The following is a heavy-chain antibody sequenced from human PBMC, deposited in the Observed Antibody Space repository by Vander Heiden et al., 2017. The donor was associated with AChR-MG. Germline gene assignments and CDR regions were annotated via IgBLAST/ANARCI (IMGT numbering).Heavy chain of an antibody. J-gene: IGHJ2*01. V-gene: IGHV1-24*01. CDR3: ATDYPVVATAINLGWYFDL. Sequence: QVHLVQSGAEVKKPGASVKVSCKVSGHTLRDLSMHWVRQVPGKGLEWMGGFDPEDGERIYAQKFQGRVTMTEDTSTDTAYMELKSLRSEDTAVYFCATDYPVVATAINLGWYFDLWGRGTLVTVSS. CDR1: GHTLRDLS. CDR2: FDPEDGER. D-gene: IGHD2-21*02.